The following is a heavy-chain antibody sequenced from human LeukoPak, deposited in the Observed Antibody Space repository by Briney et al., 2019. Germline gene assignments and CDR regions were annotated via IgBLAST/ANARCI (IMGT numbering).Heavy chain of an antibody. D-gene: IGHD4-17*01. CDR2: ITPFNGNT. J-gene: IGHJ3*02. CDR1: GYTFTYRY. Sequence: GASVKVSCKASGYTFTYRYLHWVRQAPGQALEWMGWITPFNGNTNYAQKFQDRVTITRDRSISTAYMELSSLRSEDTAMYYCATTHDYGDYVHAFDIWGQGTMVTVSS. V-gene: IGHV1-45*02. CDR3: ATTHDYGDYVHAFDI.